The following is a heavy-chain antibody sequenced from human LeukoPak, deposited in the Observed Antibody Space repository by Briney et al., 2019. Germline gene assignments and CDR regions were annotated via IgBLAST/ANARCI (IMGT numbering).Heavy chain of an antibody. J-gene: IGHJ4*02. D-gene: IGHD2-2*01. CDR3: ARARLRYCSSTSCPYDY. CDR1: EFTFSSYS. Sequence: SGGSLRLSCAASEFTFSSYSMNWVRQAPGKGLEWVSSISSSSSYIYYADSVKGRFTISRDNAKNSLYLQMNSLRAEDTAVYYCARARLRYCSSTSCPYDYWGQGTLVTVSS. V-gene: IGHV3-21*01. CDR2: ISSSSSYI.